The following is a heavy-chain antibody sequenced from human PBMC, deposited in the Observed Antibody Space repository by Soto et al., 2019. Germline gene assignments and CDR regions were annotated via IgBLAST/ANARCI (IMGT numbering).Heavy chain of an antibody. Sequence: QVQLQESGPGLVKPSQTLSLTCTVSGGSISSGGYYWSWIRQHPGKGREWIGYIYYSGSTYYNPSLKSRVTISVDTSKNQFSLKLSSVTAADTAVYYCARAVGYGGNFQQSFDYWGQGTLVTVSS. D-gene: IGHD4-17*01. V-gene: IGHV4-31*03. CDR2: IYYSGST. J-gene: IGHJ4*02. CDR3: ARAVGYGGNFQQSFDY. CDR1: GGSISSGGYY.